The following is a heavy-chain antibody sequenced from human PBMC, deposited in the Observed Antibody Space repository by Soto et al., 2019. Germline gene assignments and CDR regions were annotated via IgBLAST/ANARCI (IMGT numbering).Heavy chain of an antibody. CDR1: GGSMSSYY. D-gene: IGHD3-3*01. CDR2: IYYSGST. J-gene: IGHJ6*02. V-gene: IGHV4-59*08. CDR3: ARHPNSYYDFWSGTKDYSYSDMYT. Sequence: PSETLSLTCTVCGGSMSSYYWSWIRQPPGKGLEWIGYIYYSGSTNYNPSLKSRVTISVDTSKNQFSLKLSSVTAADTAVYYCARHPNSYYDFWSGTKDYSYSDMYTWGQETAVTVSS.